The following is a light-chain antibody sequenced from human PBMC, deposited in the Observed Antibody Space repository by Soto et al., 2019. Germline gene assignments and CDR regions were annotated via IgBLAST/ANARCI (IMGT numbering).Light chain of an antibody. Sequence: LKQSPDTLSLSPGESAPLSCRASQSLSSNNLAWFQQKPGQAPRLLIYDASSRATGIPDRFSGGGSGTDFTLTISRLEPEDFAVYYCQQFSSYPLTFGGAAKV. CDR3: QQFSSYPLT. CDR1: QSLSSNN. J-gene: IGKJ4*01. CDR2: DAS. V-gene: IGKV3-20*01.